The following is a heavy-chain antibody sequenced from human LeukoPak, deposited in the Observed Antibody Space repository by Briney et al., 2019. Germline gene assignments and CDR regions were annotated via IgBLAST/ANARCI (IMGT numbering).Heavy chain of an antibody. CDR1: GFTFSSYN. V-gene: IGHV3-7*01. CDR3: ARDRDYYAIDY. J-gene: IGHJ4*02. CDR2: IAKDGRGK. Sequence: GGSLRLSCAASGFTFSSYNMNWVRQAPGKGLEWVANIAKDGRGKNYVDSVKGRFTISRDNAKNLLSLQMNSLRAEDTAVYYCARDRDYYAIDYWGQGTLVTVSS. D-gene: IGHD3-22*01.